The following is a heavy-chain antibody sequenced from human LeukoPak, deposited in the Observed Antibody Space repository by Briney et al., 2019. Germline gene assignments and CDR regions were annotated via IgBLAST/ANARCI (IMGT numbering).Heavy chain of an antibody. Sequence: PGGSLRLSCAASGFTFSSYWMHWVRQAPGKGLVWVSRINSDGSSTSYADSVKGRFSISRDNAKNTLYLQMSSLRAEDTAVYYCARAGYSSGCYYYWGQGTLVTVSS. CDR2: INSDGSST. V-gene: IGHV3-74*01. J-gene: IGHJ4*02. D-gene: IGHD6-19*01. CDR3: ARAGYSSGCYYY. CDR1: GFTFSSYW.